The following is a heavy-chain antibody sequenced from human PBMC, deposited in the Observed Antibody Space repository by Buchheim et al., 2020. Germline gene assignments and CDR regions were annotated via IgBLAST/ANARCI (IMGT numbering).Heavy chain of an antibody. Sequence: QVQLVQSGAEVKKPGASVKVSCKASGYTFTSYYMHWVQQAPGQGLEWMGIINPSGGSTSYAQKFQGRVTMTRDTSPSTVYMELSSLRSEDTAVYYCARKAPSYGGARTYYFDYWGQGTL. CDR2: INPSGGST. V-gene: IGHV1-46*01. CDR1: GYTFTSYY. CDR3: ARKAPSYGGARTYYFDY. J-gene: IGHJ4*02. D-gene: IGHD4-23*01.